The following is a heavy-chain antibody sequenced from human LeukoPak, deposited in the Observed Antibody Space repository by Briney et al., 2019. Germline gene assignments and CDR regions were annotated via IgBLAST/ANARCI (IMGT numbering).Heavy chain of an antibody. V-gene: IGHV4-39*01. CDR1: GGSIRSSSYY. Sequence: ESGPTLVNPSETLSLTCTVSGGSIRSSSYYWGWIRQPPGKGLEWLGSLYYSGSTHYNPSLKSRATISVDTSKNQFSLRLNSLTAADTAVYYCATPDLRNCSGGSCYYFDYWGQGALVTVSS. J-gene: IGHJ4*02. CDR3: ATPDLRNCSGGSCYYFDY. CDR2: LYYSGST. D-gene: IGHD2-15*01.